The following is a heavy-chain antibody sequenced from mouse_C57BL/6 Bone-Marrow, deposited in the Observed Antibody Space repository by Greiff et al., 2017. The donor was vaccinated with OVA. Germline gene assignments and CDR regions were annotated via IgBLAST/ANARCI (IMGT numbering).Heavy chain of an antibody. CDR1: GYTFTDYN. D-gene: IGHD1-1*01. J-gene: IGHJ1*03. CDR2: INPNNGGT. V-gene: IGHV1-18*01. Sequence: EVQLQQSGPELVKPGASVKIPCKASGYTFTDYNMDWVKQSHGKSLEWIGDINPNNGGTIYNQKFKGKATLTVDKSSSTAYMELRSLTSEDTAVYYCARREVVATDWYFDVWGTGTTVTVSS. CDR3: ARREVVATDWYFDV.